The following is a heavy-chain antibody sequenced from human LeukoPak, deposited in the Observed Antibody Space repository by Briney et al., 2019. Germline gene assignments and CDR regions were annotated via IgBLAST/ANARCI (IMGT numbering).Heavy chain of an antibody. Sequence: ASVKVSCKASGYTFTGYYMHWVRQAPGQGLEWMGWINPNSGGTNYAQKFQGRVTMTRDTSISTAYMELSRLRSDGTAVYYCASWYSSSYYFDYWGQGTLVTVSS. CDR1: GYTFTGYY. D-gene: IGHD6-6*01. J-gene: IGHJ4*02. CDR2: INPNSGGT. CDR3: ASWYSSSYYFDY. V-gene: IGHV1-2*02.